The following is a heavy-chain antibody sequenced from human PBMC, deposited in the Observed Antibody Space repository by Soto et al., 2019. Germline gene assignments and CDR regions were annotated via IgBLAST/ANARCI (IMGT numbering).Heavy chain of an antibody. D-gene: IGHD2-2*01. J-gene: IGHJ3*02. V-gene: IGHV3-21*01. Sequence: PGGSLRLSCAASGFTFSSYSMNWVRQAPGKGLEWVSSISSSSSYIYYADSVKGRFTISRDNAKNSLYLQMNSLRAEDTAVYYCARDNNISTDAFDIWGQGTMVTVSS. CDR1: GFTFSSYS. CDR3: ARDNNISTDAFDI. CDR2: ISSSSSYI.